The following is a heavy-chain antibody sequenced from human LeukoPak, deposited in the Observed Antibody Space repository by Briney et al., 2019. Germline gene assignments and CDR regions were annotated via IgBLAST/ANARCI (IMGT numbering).Heavy chain of an antibody. Sequence: PGGSLRLSCAASGFTFSSYAMHWVRQAPGKGLEWVAVISYDGSNKYYADSVKGRFTISRDNFKNTLYLQMNSLRAEDTAVYYCARERYYYDSSGYYSDPDAFDIWGQGTMVTVSS. CDR2: ISYDGSNK. V-gene: IGHV3-30-3*01. CDR3: ARERYYYDSSGYYSDPDAFDI. CDR1: GFTFSSYA. J-gene: IGHJ3*02. D-gene: IGHD3-22*01.